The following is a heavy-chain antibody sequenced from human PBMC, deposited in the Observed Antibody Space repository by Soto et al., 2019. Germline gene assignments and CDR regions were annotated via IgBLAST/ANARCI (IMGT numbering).Heavy chain of an antibody. V-gene: IGHV3-23*01. J-gene: IGHJ1*01. Sequence: GGSLRLSCAASGFTFSSYAMSWVRQAPGKGLEWVSAISGSGGSTYYADSVKGRFTISRDNSKNTLYLQMNSLRAEDTAVYYCAKADPVVVITLPAVQMFFQHWGQGTLVTVSS. CDR1: GFTFSSYA. CDR3: AKADPVVVITLPAVQMFFQH. CDR2: ISGSGGST. D-gene: IGHD3-22*01.